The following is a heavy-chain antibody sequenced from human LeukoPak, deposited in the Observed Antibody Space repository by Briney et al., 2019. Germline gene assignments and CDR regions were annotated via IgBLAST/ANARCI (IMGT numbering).Heavy chain of an antibody. CDR2: TYYRSKWYN. J-gene: IGHJ4*02. Sequence: SQTLSLTCASSGDSVSTNNVAWNWIRQSPSRGLEWLGRTYYRSKWYNDYAVSVKSRITINPDTSKNQFSLQLNSVTPDDTAMYYCAREDLGAAYIDFWGQGTLVTVSS. D-gene: IGHD3-16*01. V-gene: IGHV6-1*01. CDR1: GDSVSTNNVA. CDR3: AREDLGAAYIDF.